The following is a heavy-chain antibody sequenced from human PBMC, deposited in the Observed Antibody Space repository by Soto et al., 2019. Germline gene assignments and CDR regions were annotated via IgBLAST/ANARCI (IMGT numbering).Heavy chain of an antibody. CDR2: ISAYNGNT. CDR3: AREMYYYDSSGYYSSSYYFDY. D-gene: IGHD3-22*01. Sequence: ASVKGSCKASGYTFTSYGISWVRQAPGQGLEWMGWISAYNGNTNYAQKLQGRVTMITDTSTSTAYMELRSLRSDDTAVYYCAREMYYYDSSGYYSSSYYFDYWGQGTLVTVSS. V-gene: IGHV1-18*01. CDR1: GYTFTSYG. J-gene: IGHJ4*02.